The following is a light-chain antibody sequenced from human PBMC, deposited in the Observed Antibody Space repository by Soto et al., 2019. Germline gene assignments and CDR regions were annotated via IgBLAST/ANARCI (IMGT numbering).Light chain of an antibody. Sequence: EIILTQSPDTLSLSPGERATLSCRASQTVSSNYLAWCQQRPGQAPRLLIYGASTRATGIPDRFSASGSGTDFTLTISRLEPEDFAVYYCQQYGRSPFTFGPGTKVDIK. CDR2: GAS. CDR1: QTVSSNY. V-gene: IGKV3-20*01. CDR3: QQYGRSPFT. J-gene: IGKJ3*01.